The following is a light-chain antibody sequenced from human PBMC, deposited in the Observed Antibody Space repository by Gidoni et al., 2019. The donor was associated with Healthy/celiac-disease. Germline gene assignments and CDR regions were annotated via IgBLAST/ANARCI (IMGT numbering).Light chain of an antibody. Sequence: DIQMTQSTSSLSASVGDRVTITCRASQSISSYFNWYQQKPRKAPKLLIYAASSLQSGVPSRFSGSGSGTDFTLTISSLQPEDFATYYCQQSYSTPPITFGQGTRLEIK. J-gene: IGKJ5*01. CDR2: AAS. CDR1: QSISSY. CDR3: QQSYSTPPIT. V-gene: IGKV1-39*01.